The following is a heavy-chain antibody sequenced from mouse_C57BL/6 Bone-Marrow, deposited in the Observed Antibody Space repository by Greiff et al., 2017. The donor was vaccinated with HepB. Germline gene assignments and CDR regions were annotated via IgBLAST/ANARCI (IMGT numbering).Heavy chain of an antibody. CDR2: IRNKANNHAT. D-gene: IGHD3-2*02. CDR3: TGGKAFYAMDY. CDR1: GFTFSDAW. J-gene: IGHJ4*01. V-gene: IGHV6-6*01. Sequence: EVQLVESGGGLVQPGGSMKLSCAASGFTFSDAWMDWVRQSPEKGLEWVAEIRNKANNHATYYAESVKGRFTISRDDSKSSVYLQMNSLRAEDTGIYYCTGGKAFYAMDYWGQGTSVTVSS.